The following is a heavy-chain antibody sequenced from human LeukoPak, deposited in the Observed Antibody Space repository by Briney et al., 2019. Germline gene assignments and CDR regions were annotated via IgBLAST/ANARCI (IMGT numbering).Heavy chain of an antibody. CDR2: IRYDGNNK. CDR3: ARDRYYTLDY. Sequence: GGSLRLSCAASGFTFSNYGMHWVRQAPGKGLEWVAFIRYDGNNKYYADSVKGRFTISRDNAKNTLFLQMNSLRAEDTAVYYCARDRYYTLDYWGQGTLVTVSS. D-gene: IGHD3-3*01. V-gene: IGHV3-30*02. CDR1: GFTFSNYG. J-gene: IGHJ4*02.